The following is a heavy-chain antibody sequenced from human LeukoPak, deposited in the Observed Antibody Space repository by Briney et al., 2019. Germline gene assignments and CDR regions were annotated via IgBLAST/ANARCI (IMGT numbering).Heavy chain of an antibody. V-gene: IGHV3-48*04. J-gene: IGHJ6*03. CDR3: ASSPPLLYNCYYYMDV. CDR1: GFTFSSYS. CDR2: ISSSSSTI. Sequence: GGSLRLSCAASGFTFSSYSMNWVRQAPGKGLEWVSYISSSSSTIYYADSVKGRFTISRDNAKNSLYLQMNSLRAEDTAVYYCASSPPLLYNCYYYMDVWGKGTTVTVSS. D-gene: IGHD2-2*02.